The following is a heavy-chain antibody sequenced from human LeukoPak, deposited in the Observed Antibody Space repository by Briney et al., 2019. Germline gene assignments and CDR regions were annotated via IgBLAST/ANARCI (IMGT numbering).Heavy chain of an antibody. CDR1: GFTFSGSA. CDR2: ISYDGKEK. J-gene: IGHJ6*03. Sequence: GGSLRLSCAASGFTFSGSALHWVRQAPGKGLEWVAVISYDGKEKYHADSVKGRFTISRDNSKNTLYLQMNSLRAEDTAVYYCAKWGKSYYDILTGYFHPYYYYYYMDVWGKGTTVTVSS. D-gene: IGHD3-9*01. CDR3: AKWGKSYYDILTGYFHPYYYYYYMDV. V-gene: IGHV3-30-3*02.